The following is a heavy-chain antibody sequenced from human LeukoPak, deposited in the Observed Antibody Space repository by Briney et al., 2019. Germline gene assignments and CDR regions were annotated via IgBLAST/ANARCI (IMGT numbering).Heavy chain of an antibody. D-gene: IGHD1-7*01. CDR1: GFTFSSYE. CDR2: ISRSGSTI. CDR3: ARDSYRAELPFDY. V-gene: IGHV3-48*03. Sequence: GGSLRLSCAASGFTFSSYEMNWVRQAPGKGLEGVANISRSGSTIYYADSVKGLFTISRDNAKNSLYLQMNSLRAEDTAVYYCARDSYRAELPFDYWGQGTLVTVSS. J-gene: IGHJ4*02.